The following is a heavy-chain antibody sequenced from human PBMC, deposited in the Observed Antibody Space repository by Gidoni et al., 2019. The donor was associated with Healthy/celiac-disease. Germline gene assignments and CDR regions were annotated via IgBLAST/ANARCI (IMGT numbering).Heavy chain of an antibody. J-gene: IGHJ2*01. CDR2: ISVSVGTT. D-gene: IGHD4-17*01. V-gene: IGHV3-23*01. CDR1: GFSFSSYA. Sequence: EVQLLESGGGLVQPGGSLRLSCAASGFSFSSYAMSWVRQAPGKGLEWVSAISVSVGTTYYADSVKGRFTISRDNSKNTLYLQMNSLRAEDTAVYYCAKAAMTTVWYFDLWGRGTLVTVSS. CDR3: AKAAMTTVWYFDL.